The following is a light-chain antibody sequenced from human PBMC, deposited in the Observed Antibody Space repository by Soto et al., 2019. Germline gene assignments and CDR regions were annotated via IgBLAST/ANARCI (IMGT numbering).Light chain of an antibody. J-gene: IGKJ1*01. CDR1: QAVNTR. CDR2: LAS. CDR3: QQYGSSWT. Sequence: EIVLTQSPATLSSFPGDRVTLSCRASQAVNTRLAWYQHKPGQAPRLLIYLASNRAAGVPARFSGSGSGTDFTLTISRLEPEDFAVYYCQQYGSSWTFGQGTKVDI. V-gene: IGKV3-20*01.